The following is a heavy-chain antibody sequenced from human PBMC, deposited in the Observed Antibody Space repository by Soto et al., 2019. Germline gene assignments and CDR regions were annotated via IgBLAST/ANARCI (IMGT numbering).Heavy chain of an antibody. Sequence: PGGSLRLSCAASGFTFSSYAMSWVRQAPGKGLEWVSAISSSSNSIYYADSVKGRFTISRDNAKNSLHLQMNSLRAEDTAVYYCASPFKCSTNSCIRWDQGTLVTVSS. CDR1: GFTFSSYA. J-gene: IGHJ4*02. V-gene: IGHV3-48*01. CDR2: ISSSSNSI. CDR3: ASPFKCSTNSCIR. D-gene: IGHD2-2*01.